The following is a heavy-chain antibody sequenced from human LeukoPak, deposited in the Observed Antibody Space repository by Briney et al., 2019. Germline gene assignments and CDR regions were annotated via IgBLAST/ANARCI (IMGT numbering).Heavy chain of an antibody. CDR1: GGTFRGYA. CDR3: AAPQSRISSYYYVMDV. V-gene: IGHV1-69*10. J-gene: IGHJ6*02. D-gene: IGHD2-15*01. Sequence: ASVKVSCKASGGTFRGYAFTWVRQAPGQGLEWMGGIIPVLGIANYAQKFQGRVTITADESTSTAYMELSSLISEDTAVYYCAAPQSRISSYYYVMDVWGQGTTVTVSS. CDR2: IIPVLGIA.